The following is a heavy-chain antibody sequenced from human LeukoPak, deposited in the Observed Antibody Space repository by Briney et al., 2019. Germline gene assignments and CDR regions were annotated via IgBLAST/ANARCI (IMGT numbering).Heavy chain of an antibody. J-gene: IGHJ4*02. CDR2: INHSGST. Sequence: TSSETLSLTCAVYGGSFSGYYWSWIRQPPGKGLEWIGEINHSGSTNYNPSLKSRVTISVDTSKNQFSLKLSSVTAADTAVYYCAGSSWFDYWGQGTLVTVSS. D-gene: IGHD6-13*01. CDR3: AGSSWFDY. CDR1: GGSFSGYY. V-gene: IGHV4-34*01.